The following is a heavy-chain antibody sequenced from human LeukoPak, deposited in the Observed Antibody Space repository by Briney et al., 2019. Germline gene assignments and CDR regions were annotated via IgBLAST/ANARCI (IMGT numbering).Heavy chain of an antibody. V-gene: IGHV4-38-2*01. Sequence: PSETLPLTCAVSDYSISSGDYWGWIRQPPGKGLEWIGSVYHSGSTHYSPSLKSRVTISVDTSKNQFSLKLRSVTAADTAVYYCARNDSSGYFDYWGQGTLVTVSS. CDR1: DYSISSGDY. CDR2: VYHSGST. CDR3: ARNDSSGYFDY. J-gene: IGHJ4*02. D-gene: IGHD3-22*01.